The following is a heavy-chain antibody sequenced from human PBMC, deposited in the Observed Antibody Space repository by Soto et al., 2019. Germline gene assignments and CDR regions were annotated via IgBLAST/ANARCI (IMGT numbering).Heavy chain of an antibody. CDR3: ARGPRYCTNGVCYRRYYYYGMDV. D-gene: IGHD2-8*01. V-gene: IGHV1-8*01. CDR1: VYTFTRYD. J-gene: IGHJ6*02. Sequence: ASVKVPCKSSVYTFTRYDINWVRQATGQGLEWMGWMNPNSGNTGYAQRFHGRVTMTRNTSISTAYMELSSLRSEDTAVYYCARGPRYCTNGVCYRRYYYYGMDVWGQGTTVTVSS. CDR2: MNPNSGNT.